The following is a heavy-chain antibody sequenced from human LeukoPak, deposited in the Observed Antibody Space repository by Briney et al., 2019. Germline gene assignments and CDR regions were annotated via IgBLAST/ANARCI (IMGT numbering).Heavy chain of an antibody. CDR3: AWSGGSLSFDY. V-gene: IGHV4-59*05. D-gene: IGHD2-15*01. Sequence: SETLSLTCTVSGGSISSYYWSWIRQPPGKGLEWIGSIYYSGSTYYKSSLKSRVTVSVGTSKNQFSLKLSSVTAADTAVYYCAWSGGSLSFDYWGQGTLVTVSS. J-gene: IGHJ4*02. CDR1: GGSISSYY. CDR2: IYYSGST.